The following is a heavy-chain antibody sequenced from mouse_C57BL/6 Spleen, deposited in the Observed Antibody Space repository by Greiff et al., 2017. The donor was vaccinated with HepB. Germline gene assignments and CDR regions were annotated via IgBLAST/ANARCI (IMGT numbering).Heavy chain of an antibody. D-gene: IGHD1-1*01. J-gene: IGHJ4*01. Sequence: EVQRVESGGDLVKPGGSLKLSCAASGFTFSSYGMSWVRQTPDKRLEWVATISSGGSYTYYPDSVKGRFTISRDNAKNTLYLQMSSLKSEDTAMYYCARPYYYGSSFFYAMDYWGQGTSVTVSS. V-gene: IGHV5-6*01. CDR3: ARPYYYGSSFFYAMDY. CDR1: GFTFSSYG. CDR2: ISSGGSYT.